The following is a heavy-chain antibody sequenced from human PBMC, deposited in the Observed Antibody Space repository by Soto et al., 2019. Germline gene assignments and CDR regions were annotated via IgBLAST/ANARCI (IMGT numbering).Heavy chain of an antibody. D-gene: IGHD3-10*01. Sequence: PGGSLRLSCAASGFTFSSYGMHWVRQAPGKGLEWVAVIWYDGSNKYYADSVKGRFTISRDNSKNTLYLQMNSLRAEDTAVYYCARGVMPSMVRGVIHNYYYGMDVWGQGTTVTVFS. CDR3: ARGVMPSMVRGVIHNYYYGMDV. CDR2: IWYDGSNK. J-gene: IGHJ6*02. CDR1: GFTFSSYG. V-gene: IGHV3-33*01.